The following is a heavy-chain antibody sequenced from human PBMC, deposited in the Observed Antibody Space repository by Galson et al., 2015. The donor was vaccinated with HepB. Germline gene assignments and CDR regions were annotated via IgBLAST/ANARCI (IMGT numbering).Heavy chain of an antibody. CDR2: ISSSSSTI. CDR1: GFTFSSYS. Sequence: SLRLSCAASGFTFSSYSMNWVRQAPGKGLEWVLYISSSSSTIYYADSVKGRFTISRDNAKNSLYLQMNSLRDEDTAVYYCARATSTAAASIFDYWGQGTLVTVSS. J-gene: IGHJ4*02. CDR3: ARATSTAAASIFDY. D-gene: IGHD6-13*01. V-gene: IGHV3-48*02.